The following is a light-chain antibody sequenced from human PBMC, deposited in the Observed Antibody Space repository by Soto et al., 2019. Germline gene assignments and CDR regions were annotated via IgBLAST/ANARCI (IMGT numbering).Light chain of an antibody. J-gene: IGKJ5*01. CDR2: GAS. CDR1: QSVTTR. CDR3: QQYGGSPIT. Sequence: EIVLTQSPDTLSLSPGGRATLSCRASQSVTTRLAWYQQKPGQPPRLLISGASVRASGFPVRISGSGSGTDFTLTISRLEPEYFALYYCQQYGGSPITFGLGTRLEVK. V-gene: IGKV3-20*01.